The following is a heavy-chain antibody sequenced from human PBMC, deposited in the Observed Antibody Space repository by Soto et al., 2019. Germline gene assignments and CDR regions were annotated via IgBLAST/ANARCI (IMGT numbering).Heavy chain of an antibody. CDR3: TTEMRHTSGWYGAFDI. V-gene: IGHV3-15*01. Sequence: DVQLVESGGGLVQPGGSLRLSCAASGLTFSNAWMSWVRQAPGKGLEWVGRFKSKGDGGAADYPAPVKGRFTMSRDESKNTVYLQMYSLNTEDTAVYFCTTEMRHTSGWYGAFDIWGQGTTVTASS. CDR2: FKSKGDGGAA. D-gene: IGHD6-19*01. J-gene: IGHJ3*02. CDR1: GLTFSNAW.